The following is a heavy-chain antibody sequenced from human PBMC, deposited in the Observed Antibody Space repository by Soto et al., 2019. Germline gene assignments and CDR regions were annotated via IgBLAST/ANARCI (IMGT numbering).Heavy chain of an antibody. CDR2: MYHSGST. CDR3: AREEVAYYGSGSYNWFDP. D-gene: IGHD3-10*01. V-gene: IGHV4-30-2*01. Sequence: SETLSLTCAVSGGSISSGGYSWSWIRQPPGKGLEWIGYMYHSGSTYYNPSLKSRVTISIDRSKNQFSLKLSSVTAADTAVYYCAREEVAYYGSGSYNWFDPWGQGTLVTVSS. J-gene: IGHJ5*02. CDR1: GGSISSGGYS.